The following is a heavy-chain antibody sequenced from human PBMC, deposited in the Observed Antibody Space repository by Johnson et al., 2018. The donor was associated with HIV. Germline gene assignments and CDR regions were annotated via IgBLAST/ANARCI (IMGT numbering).Heavy chain of an antibody. D-gene: IGHD1-14*01. CDR2: IRSDGTNK. J-gene: IGHJ3*02. CDR3: AIIWNHTFDI. CDR1: GFTFNTYW. Sequence: QVQHVESGGGLVQPGGSLRLSCAAPGFTFNTYWMTWVRQAPGKGLEWVAFIRSDGTNKYYADFLKGRFSISRDNSKNTLYLQMNSLRAEDTAVYYCAIIWNHTFDIWGQGTMVTVSS. V-gene: IGHV3-30*02.